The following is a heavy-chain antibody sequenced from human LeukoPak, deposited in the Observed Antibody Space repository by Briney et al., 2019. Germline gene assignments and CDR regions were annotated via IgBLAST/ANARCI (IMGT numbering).Heavy chain of an antibody. CDR1: GFTFSSYS. CDR3: ARETQQRQLSNPFEI. Sequence: GGSLRLSCAASGFTFSSYSMHWVRQAPGKGLEWVGGIRQDGSDQYYADSVKGQFTISRDNSKNTLYLQMNSLRADDTALYYCARETQQRQLSNPFEIWGQGTMVTVPS. J-gene: IGHJ3*02. D-gene: IGHD6-13*01. CDR2: IRQDGSDQ. V-gene: IGHV3-30*04.